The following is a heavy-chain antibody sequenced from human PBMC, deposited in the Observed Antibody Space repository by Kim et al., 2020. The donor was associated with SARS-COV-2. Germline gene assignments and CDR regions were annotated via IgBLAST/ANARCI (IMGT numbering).Heavy chain of an antibody. CDR2: INTANADT. CDR1: GYTFTSYA. D-gene: IGHD2-8*02. Sequence: ASVKVSCKASGYTFTSYAIHWVRQAPGQRLEWMGWINTANADTRYSQNFQGRVTITRDTSASTAYIELNSLTSEDTAVFYCARDCGADCTGDRGGFYFDYWGQGTLVTVSS. V-gene: IGHV1-3*04. J-gene: IGHJ4*02. CDR3: ARDCGADCTGDRGGFYFDY.